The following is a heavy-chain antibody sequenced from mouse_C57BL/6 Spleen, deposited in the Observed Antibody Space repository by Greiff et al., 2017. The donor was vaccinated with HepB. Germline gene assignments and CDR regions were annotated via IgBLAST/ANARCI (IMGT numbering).Heavy chain of an antibody. CDR3: ARAPDYDYFDY. J-gene: IGHJ2*01. CDR2: ISYSGST. Sequence: DVKLVASGPGMVKPSQSLSLTCTVTGYSITSGYDWHWIRHFPGNKLEWMGYISYSGSTNYNPSLKSRISITHDTSKNHFFLKLNSVTTEDTATYYCARAPDYDYFDYWGQGTTLTVSS. CDR1: GYSITSGYD. V-gene: IGHV3-1*01. D-gene: IGHD2-4*01.